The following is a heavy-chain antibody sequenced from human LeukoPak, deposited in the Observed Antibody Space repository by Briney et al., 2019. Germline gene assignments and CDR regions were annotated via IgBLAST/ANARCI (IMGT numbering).Heavy chain of an antibody. V-gene: IGHV1-46*01. Sequence: ASVTVSRKASGYTFTSYYMHWVRQAPGQGLEWMGIINPSGGSTSYGQKFQGRVTMTRDMSTSTVYMELSSLRSEDTAVYYCARDLVYCSGGSCYSGLYFDYWGQGTLVTVSS. CDR3: ARDLVYCSGGSCYSGLYFDY. CDR2: INPSGGST. J-gene: IGHJ4*02. D-gene: IGHD2-15*01. CDR1: GYTFTSYY.